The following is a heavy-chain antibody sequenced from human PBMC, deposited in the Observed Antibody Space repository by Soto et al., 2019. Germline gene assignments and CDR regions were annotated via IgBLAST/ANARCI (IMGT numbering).Heavy chain of an antibody. D-gene: IGHD3-22*01. CDR1: GFTFSRYA. CDR2: ISTNGGST. J-gene: IGHJ4*02. Sequence: GSLRLSCSASGFTFSRYAMHWVRQAPGKGLEYVSSISTNGGSTHYADSVKGRFTISRDNSKNTQYLQMSSLRADDTAVYYCVKGEYYYDSSGYYPFDYWGQGTLVTSPQ. V-gene: IGHV3-64D*06. CDR3: VKGEYYYDSSGYYPFDY.